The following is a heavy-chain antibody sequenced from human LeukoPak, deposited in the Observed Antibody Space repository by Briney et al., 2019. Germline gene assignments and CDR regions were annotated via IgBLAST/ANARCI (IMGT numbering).Heavy chain of an antibody. Sequence: PGGSLRLSCEASGFTFSSYTMHWVRQAPGKGLEWVTVISHDANTKYYADSVKGRFTISRDNSKSTLYLQMNSLRAEDTAVYYCARELERPNFFDYWGQGTLVTVSS. CDR1: GFTFSSYT. CDR2: ISHDANTK. V-gene: IGHV3-30*04. D-gene: IGHD1-1*01. J-gene: IGHJ4*02. CDR3: ARELERPNFFDY.